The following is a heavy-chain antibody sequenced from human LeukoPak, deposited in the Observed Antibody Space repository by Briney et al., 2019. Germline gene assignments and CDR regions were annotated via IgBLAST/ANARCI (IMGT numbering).Heavy chain of an antibody. D-gene: IGHD6-6*01. CDR2: IYYSGST. Sequence: SETLSLTCNVSGGSISNYYWTWIRQPPGKGLEWIGYIYYSGSTKYNPSLKSRVTMSVDTSKNQFSLRLTSVTAADTAVYYCATRIGGGSSYYFDYWGQGTLVTVSS. V-gene: IGHV4-59*12. CDR3: ATRIGGGSSYYFDY. J-gene: IGHJ4*02. CDR1: GGSISNYY.